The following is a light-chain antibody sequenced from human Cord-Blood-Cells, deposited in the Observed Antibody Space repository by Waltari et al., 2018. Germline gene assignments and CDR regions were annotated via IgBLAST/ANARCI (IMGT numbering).Light chain of an antibody. CDR1: QSVLYSSNNKNY. Sequence: DIVMTQPPDSLAEPLGERATINCKASQSVLYSSNNKNYLAWYQQKPGQPPKLLFSWASTRESGVPVRFSGSGSGTDFILTIRSLQAEDVAVYYCQQYYSTPITFGQGTRLEIK. CDR3: QQYYSTPIT. CDR2: WAS. V-gene: IGKV4-1*01. J-gene: IGKJ5*01.